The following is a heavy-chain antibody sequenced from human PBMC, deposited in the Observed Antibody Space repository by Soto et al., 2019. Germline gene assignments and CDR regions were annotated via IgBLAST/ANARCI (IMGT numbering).Heavy chain of an antibody. D-gene: IGHD3-22*01. J-gene: IGHJ6*02. Sequence: SETLSLTCAVYGGSFSGYYWSWIRQPPGKGLEWIGEINHSGSTNYNPSLKSRVTISVDTSKNQFSLKLSSVTAADTAVYYCATSGDINSSGYYSFYYGMDVWGQGTTVTVSS. CDR1: GGSFSGYY. V-gene: IGHV4-34*01. CDR3: ATSGDINSSGYYSFYYGMDV. CDR2: INHSGST.